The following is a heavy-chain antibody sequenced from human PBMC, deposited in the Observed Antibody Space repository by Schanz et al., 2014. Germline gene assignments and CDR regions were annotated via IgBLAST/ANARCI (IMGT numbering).Heavy chain of an antibody. CDR3: ARESVSRTRLFDP. CDR1: GYTFTNYG. D-gene: IGHD3-3*01. Sequence: QVHLVQSGAEVKKPGASVKVSCKASGYTFTNYGISWVRQAPGQGLEWMGWVSAYNGNTNYAQKLQGRVTMTTDTSTSTAYMELSTLTSDDTAVYYCARESVSRTRLFDPWGQGTLVTVSS. V-gene: IGHV1-18*04. J-gene: IGHJ5*02. CDR2: VSAYNGNT.